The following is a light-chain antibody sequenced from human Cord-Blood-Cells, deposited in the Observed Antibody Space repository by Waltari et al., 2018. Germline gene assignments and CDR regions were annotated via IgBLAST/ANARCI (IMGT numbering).Light chain of an antibody. CDR1: SSDVGGYNY. Sequence: QSALTQPASVSGSPGQSITISCTATSSDVGGYNYVSWYQQHPGKAPKLMIYDVSNRPSGVSNRFSCSKSGNTTSLTISWLQAEDEADYYCSSYTSSSTWVFGGGTKLTVL. V-gene: IGLV2-14*01. CDR3: SSYTSSSTWV. J-gene: IGLJ3*02. CDR2: DVS.